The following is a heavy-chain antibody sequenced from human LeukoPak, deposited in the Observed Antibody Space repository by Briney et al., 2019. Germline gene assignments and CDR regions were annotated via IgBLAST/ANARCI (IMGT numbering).Heavy chain of an antibody. J-gene: IGHJ4*02. D-gene: IGHD3-9*01. CDR1: GFTFSSYS. V-gene: IGHV3-30*02. CDR2: MRYDGSNT. CDR3: ANGPHYNILTGFYKVRSHLDY. Sequence: PGGSLRLSCAASGFTFSSYSMHWVRQAPGKGLEWLAFMRYDGSNTHYADSVKGRFTISRDNSKNTLFLQMNSLRSEDTALYYCANGPHYNILTGFYKVRSHLDYWGQGTLVTVSS.